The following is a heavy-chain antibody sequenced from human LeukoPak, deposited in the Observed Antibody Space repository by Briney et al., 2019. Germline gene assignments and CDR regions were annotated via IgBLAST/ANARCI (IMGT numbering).Heavy chain of an antibody. V-gene: IGHV3-9*01. J-gene: IGHJ4*02. CDR1: GFTFDNYA. CDR3: VRAWGNFDY. Sequence: SLRLSCAASGFTFDNYAMHWVRQAPGKGLEWVSHISWNSGTIDYADSVKGRFTISRDNAKNSLYLQMNSLRAEDTALYYCVRAWGNFDYWGQGTLVTVSS. CDR2: ISWNSGTI. D-gene: IGHD3-16*01.